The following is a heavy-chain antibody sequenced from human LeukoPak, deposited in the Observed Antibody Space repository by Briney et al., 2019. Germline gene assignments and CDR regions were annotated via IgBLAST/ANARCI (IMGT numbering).Heavy chain of an antibody. CDR3: ARPGYCSGGSCLYYFDY. J-gene: IGHJ4*02. Sequence: ASVKVSCKASGYTFTSYGISWVRQAPGQGLEWMGWISAYNGNTIYAQKLQGRVTMTTDTSTSTAYMELRSLRSDDTAVYYCARPGYCSGGSCLYYFDYWGQGTLVTVSS. CDR1: GYTFTSYG. D-gene: IGHD2-15*01. V-gene: IGHV1-18*01. CDR2: ISAYNGNT.